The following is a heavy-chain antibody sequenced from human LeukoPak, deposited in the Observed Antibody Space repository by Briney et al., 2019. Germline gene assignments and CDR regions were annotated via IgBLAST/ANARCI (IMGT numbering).Heavy chain of an antibody. CDR2: IRYDGSNE. D-gene: IGHD4-17*01. V-gene: IGHV3-30*02. Sequence: GGSLRLSCAASGFTFSSYGMHWVRQAPGKGLEWVAFIRYDGSNEYYADSVKGRFTISRDNSKNTLYLQMNSLRAEDTAVYYCAKVPDPYGDYAVFDPWGQGTLVTVSS. CDR1: GFTFSSYG. CDR3: AKVPDPYGDYAVFDP. J-gene: IGHJ5*02.